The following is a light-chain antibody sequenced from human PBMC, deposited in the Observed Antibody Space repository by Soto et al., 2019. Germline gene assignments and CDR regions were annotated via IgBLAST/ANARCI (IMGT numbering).Light chain of an antibody. CDR1: QSISSN. Sequence: EIVMTQSPATLSVSPGERATLSCRASQSISSNLAWYQQKPGQVPRLLIYGASTRATGIPARFSGSGSGTEFPLTIGSLEAEDFAGFYCQQYNNWPLTFGGGTKVEI. CDR2: GAS. CDR3: QQYNNWPLT. V-gene: IGKV3D-15*01. J-gene: IGKJ4*01.